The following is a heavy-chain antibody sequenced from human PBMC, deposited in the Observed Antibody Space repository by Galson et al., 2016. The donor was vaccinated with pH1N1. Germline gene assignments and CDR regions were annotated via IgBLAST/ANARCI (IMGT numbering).Heavy chain of an antibody. Sequence: PALVKPTQTLTLTCTFSGFSLSTSGVGVGWIRQPPGKALEWFALIYWDVDKRYSPSLKSRLTITKDTSKNQVVLTMTNMDPVDTATYYFSHSGSWSPPWNNWFDPWGQGTLVTVSS. CDR3: SHSGSWSPPWNNWFDP. D-gene: IGHD6-13*01. CDR2: IYWDVDK. CDR1: GFSLSTSGVG. J-gene: IGHJ5*02. V-gene: IGHV2-5*02.